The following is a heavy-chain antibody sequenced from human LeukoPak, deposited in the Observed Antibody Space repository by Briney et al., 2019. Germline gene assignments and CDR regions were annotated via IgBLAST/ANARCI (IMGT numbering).Heavy chain of an antibody. CDR3: ARDRKWYDAFDI. Sequence: GASVKVSCKASGYTFTSYYMHWVRQAPGQGLEWMGIINPSGGSTSYAQKFQGRVTMTRDMSTSTVYMELSSLRSEDTAVYYCARDRKWYDAFDIWGQGTMVTVSS. D-gene: IGHD2-15*01. V-gene: IGHV1-46*01. J-gene: IGHJ3*02. CDR1: GYTFTSYY. CDR2: INPSGGST.